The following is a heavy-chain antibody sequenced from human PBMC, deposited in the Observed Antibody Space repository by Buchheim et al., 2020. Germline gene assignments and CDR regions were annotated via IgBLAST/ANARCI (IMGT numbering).Heavy chain of an antibody. Sequence: EVQLVESGGGLVQPGGSLTLSCAASGFTFRTSALSWVRQAPGKGLEWVSRITGTGGITYNEDAVKGRFTVSRDDFNNTLHLHMKSLRAEDTAVYYCAKMLVVAAGPLGFESWGQGTL. CDR3: AKMLVVAAGPLGFES. CDR2: ITGTGGIT. CDR1: GFTFRTSA. J-gene: IGHJ4*02. V-gene: IGHV3-23*02. D-gene: IGHD6-13*01.